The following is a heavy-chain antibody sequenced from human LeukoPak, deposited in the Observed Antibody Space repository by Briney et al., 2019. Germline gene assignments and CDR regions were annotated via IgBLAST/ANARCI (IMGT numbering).Heavy chain of an antibody. CDR2: MNPNNGNT. D-gene: IGHD2-8*01. V-gene: IGHV1-8*02. Sequence: ASVKVSCKASGYTFTAYYIHWVRQAPGQGLEWMGWMNPNNGNTGYAQKFQGSVTMTRAISISTAYMELSSLTFEDTAVYYCTRSVRNGHIDYWGQGTLVTASS. CDR1: GYTFTAYY. CDR3: TRSVRNGHIDY. J-gene: IGHJ4*02.